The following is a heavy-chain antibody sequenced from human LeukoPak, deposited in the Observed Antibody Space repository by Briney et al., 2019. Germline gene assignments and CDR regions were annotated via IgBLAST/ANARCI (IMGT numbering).Heavy chain of an antibody. V-gene: IGHV1-18*01. D-gene: IGHD3-22*01. J-gene: IGHJ4*02. CDR3: ASRPGYYYDSSGYYYYY. CDR2: ISAYNGNT. Sequence: GASVKVSCKASGYTFTSYGISWVRQAPGQGLEWMGWISAYNGNTNYAQKLQGRVTITADESTSTAYMELSSLRSEDTAVYYCASRPGYYYDSSGYYYYYWGQGTLVTVSS. CDR1: GYTFTSYG.